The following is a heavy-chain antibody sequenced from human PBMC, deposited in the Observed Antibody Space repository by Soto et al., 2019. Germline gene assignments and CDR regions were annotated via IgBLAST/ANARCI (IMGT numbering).Heavy chain of an antibody. CDR3: ARDGAVAAGDHGMDV. CDR1: GFTFTDHH. J-gene: IGHJ6*02. D-gene: IGHD2-15*01. Sequence: EQLEQSGAEVRRPGASVKVSCKASGFTFTDHHIHWVRQAPGQGLEWVGWINPNTGDAKFAQKFRGWVTMTTDTSIDTAYLELSSLTSDATAINFCARDGAVAAGDHGMDVWGRGTSVTVSS. V-gene: IGHV1-2*04. CDR2: INPNTGDA.